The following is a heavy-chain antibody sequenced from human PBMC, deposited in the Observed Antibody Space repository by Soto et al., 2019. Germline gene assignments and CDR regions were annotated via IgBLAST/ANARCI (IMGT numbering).Heavy chain of an antibody. CDR2: IGATGSGT. D-gene: IGHD3-22*01. V-gene: IGHV3-23*01. Sequence: GVSLRLSCAASGFPFDDYAMHWVRQAPGKGLEWVSVIGATGSGTFYSKSVKGRFTISRDNFESTLFLQMNSLRPEDTAVYYCAKTYYYDSTGYYRLFDHCGPGPQVTGS. J-gene: IGHJ4*02. CDR1: GFPFDDYA. CDR3: AKTYYYDSTGYYRLFDH.